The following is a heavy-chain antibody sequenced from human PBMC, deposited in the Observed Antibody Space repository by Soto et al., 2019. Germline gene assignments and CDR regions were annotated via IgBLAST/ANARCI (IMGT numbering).Heavy chain of an antibody. Sequence: PSETLSLTCTVSGGSVSSGSYYWSWIRQPPVKGLEWIGYIYYSGSTNYNPSLKSRVTISVDTSKNQFSLKLSSVTAADPAVYYCARVTPGPRDYSNYEVYFDSWGQGTPVTVSS. CDR1: GGSVSSGSYY. V-gene: IGHV4-61*01. D-gene: IGHD4-4*01. CDR3: ARVTPGPRDYSNYEVYFDS. CDR2: IYYSGST. J-gene: IGHJ4*02.